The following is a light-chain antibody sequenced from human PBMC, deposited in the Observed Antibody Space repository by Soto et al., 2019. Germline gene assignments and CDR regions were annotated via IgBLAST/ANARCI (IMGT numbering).Light chain of an antibody. CDR1: QTISSW. J-gene: IGKJ1*01. Sequence: DIQMTQSPSTLSGSVGDRVTITCRASQTISSWLAWYQQKPGKAPKLLIYKASTLKSGVPSRFSGRGSGTNFTLTISSLQPEDFATYYCIQDFISPLTVGQGTKVEL. CDR3: IQDFISPLT. V-gene: IGKV1-5*03. CDR2: KAS.